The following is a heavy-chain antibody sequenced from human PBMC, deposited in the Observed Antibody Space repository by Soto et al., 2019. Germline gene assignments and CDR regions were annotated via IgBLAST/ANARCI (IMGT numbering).Heavy chain of an antibody. V-gene: IGHV1-69*06. CDR1: GGTLSDHG. Sequence: QVQLEQSGAEVKKPGASVKVSCKASGGTLSDHGVAWLRQAPGQGIELMGGTIPVFTTAKYEQKFQGRVTVIADKFTTIAYIELSSLRSEDTAFYFCERGVYGSGNYYPGLSAFDIWGQGTVVIVHS. D-gene: IGHD3-10*01. J-gene: IGHJ3*02. CDR2: TIPVFTTA. CDR3: ERGVYGSGNYYPGLSAFDI.